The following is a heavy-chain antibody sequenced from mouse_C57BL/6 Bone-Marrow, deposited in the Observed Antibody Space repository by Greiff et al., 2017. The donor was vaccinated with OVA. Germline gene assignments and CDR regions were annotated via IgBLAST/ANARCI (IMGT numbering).Heavy chain of an antibody. J-gene: IGHJ1*02. CDR3: ARNGYFAYWYFEG. CDR1: GFNIKNTY. Sequence: VQLQQSVAELVRPGASVKLSCTASGFNIKNTYMHWVKQRPEQGLEWIGRIDPANGNTKYAPKFQGKATINADTSSNTAYLQLSSLTSADTAIYFCARNGYFAYWYFEGLGTGTTGHGSS. D-gene: IGHD2-3*01. V-gene: IGHV14-3*01. CDR2: IDPANGNT.